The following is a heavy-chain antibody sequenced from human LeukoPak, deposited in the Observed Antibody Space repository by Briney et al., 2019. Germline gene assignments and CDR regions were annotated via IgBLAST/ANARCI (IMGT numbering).Heavy chain of an antibody. Sequence: GASVKVSCKASGGTFSSYAISWVRQAPGQGPEWMGGIIPIFGTANYAQKFQGRVTITTDESTSTAYMELSSLRSEDTAVYYCARASLRFLEGDYYYYYMDVWGKGTTVTVSS. CDR1: GGTFSSYA. D-gene: IGHD3-3*01. V-gene: IGHV1-69*05. CDR3: ARASLRFLEGDYYYYYMDV. J-gene: IGHJ6*03. CDR2: IIPIFGTA.